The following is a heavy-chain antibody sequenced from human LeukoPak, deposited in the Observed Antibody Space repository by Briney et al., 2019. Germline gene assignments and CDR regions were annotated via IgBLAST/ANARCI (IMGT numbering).Heavy chain of an antibody. CDR1: GYSFTSYW. CDR3: ARLLVRDVVSTSCYGFDY. CDR2: IYPGDSDT. D-gene: IGHD2-2*01. J-gene: IGHJ4*02. Sequence: GESLKISCKGSGYSFTSYWIGWVRQMPGKGLEWMGIIYPGDSDTRYSPSFQGQVTISADKSISTAYLQWSSLKASDTAMYYCARLLVRDVVSTSCYGFDYWGQGTLVTVSS. V-gene: IGHV5-51*01.